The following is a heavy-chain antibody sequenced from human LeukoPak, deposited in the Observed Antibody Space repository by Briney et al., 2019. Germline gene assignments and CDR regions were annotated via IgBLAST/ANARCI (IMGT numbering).Heavy chain of an antibody. CDR1: GSSIGSYD. J-gene: IGHJ4*02. D-gene: IGHD1-26*01. Sequence: PSETLSLTCTVSGSSIGSYDWAWIRQPPGKGLEWIGYMNARGSTYYSPSLKSRVTFLVDASKKHLSLRLNSVTAADTAVYYCASGPWELDYWGQGTLVTVSS. CDR2: MNARGST. V-gene: IGHV4-4*08. CDR3: ASGPWELDY.